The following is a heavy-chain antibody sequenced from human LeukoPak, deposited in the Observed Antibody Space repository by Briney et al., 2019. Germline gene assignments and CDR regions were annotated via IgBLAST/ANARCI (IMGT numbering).Heavy chain of an antibody. CDR1: GGSISSGTYY. Sequence: SETLSLTCTVSGGSISSGTYYWSWIRQPAGKGLEWIGRIYTSGSTNYNPSLKSRVTISVDTYKNQFSLKLRSVTAADTAVYYCARDGQLRGAFDIWGQGTMVTVSS. V-gene: IGHV4-61*02. J-gene: IGHJ3*02. D-gene: IGHD2-2*01. CDR3: ARDGQLRGAFDI. CDR2: IYTSGST.